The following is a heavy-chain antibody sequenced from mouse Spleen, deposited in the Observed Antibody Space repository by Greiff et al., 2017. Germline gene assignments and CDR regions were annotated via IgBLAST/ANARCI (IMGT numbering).Heavy chain of an antibody. D-gene: IGHD3-1*01. CDR1: GFAFSSYD. CDR3: ARQGGLGLPLAY. CDR2: ISIGGGST. V-gene: IGHV5-12-1*01. J-gene: IGHJ2*01. Sequence: EVKLMESGGGLVKPGGSLKLSCAASGFAFSSYDMSWVRQTPEKRLEWVAYISIGGGSTYYPDTVKGRFTIPRDNAKNTLYLQMRSLKSEDTAMYYCARQGGLGLPLAYWGQGTTLTVSS.